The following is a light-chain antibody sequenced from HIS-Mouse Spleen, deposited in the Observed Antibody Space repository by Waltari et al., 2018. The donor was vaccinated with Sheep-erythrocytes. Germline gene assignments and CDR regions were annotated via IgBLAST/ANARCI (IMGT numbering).Light chain of an antibody. V-gene: IGKV3-20*01. CDR1: QSGSSSY. CDR2: GAS. Sequence: EIVFTQSPGTLSLSPGERATLSCRASQSGSSSYLAWYQQKPCQAPRLLIYGASSRATGIPDRFSGSGSGTDFTLTISRLEPEDFAVYYCQQYGSSPWTFGQGTKVEIK. J-gene: IGKJ1*01. CDR3: QQYGSSPWT.